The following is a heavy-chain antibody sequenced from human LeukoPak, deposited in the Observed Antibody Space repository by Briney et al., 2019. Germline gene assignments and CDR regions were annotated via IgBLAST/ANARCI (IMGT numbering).Heavy chain of an antibody. V-gene: IGHV5-51*01. CDR1: GYSFSNYW. CDR2: IYPGDSDT. Sequence: GESLKISCKGSGYSFSNYWIGWVRQMPGKGLEWMGIIYPGDSDTRYSPSFQGQDTISADKSISTAYLQWSSLKASDTAMYYCARSLVGSWPDFDYWGQGTLVTVSS. CDR3: ARSLVGSWPDFDY. D-gene: IGHD1-26*01. J-gene: IGHJ4*02.